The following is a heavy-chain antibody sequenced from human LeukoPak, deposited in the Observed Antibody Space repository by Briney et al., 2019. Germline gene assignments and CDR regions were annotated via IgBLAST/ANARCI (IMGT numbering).Heavy chain of an antibody. V-gene: IGHV4-59*12. Sequence: PSETLSLTCTVSGGSISSYYWSWIRQPPGKGLEWIGYIYYSGSTNYNPSLKSRVTISVDTSKNQFSLKLSSVTAADTAVYYCARETHCSSTSCYSNSFDYWGQGTLVTVSS. J-gene: IGHJ4*02. D-gene: IGHD2-2*01. CDR1: GGSISSYY. CDR3: ARETHCSSTSCYSNSFDY. CDR2: IYYSGST.